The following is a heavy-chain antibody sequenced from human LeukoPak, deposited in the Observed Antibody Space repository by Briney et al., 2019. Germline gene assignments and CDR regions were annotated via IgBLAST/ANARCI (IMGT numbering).Heavy chain of an antibody. V-gene: IGHV1-69*04. CDR3: ARARRIAVAGTGEYYFDY. D-gene: IGHD6-19*01. Sequence: SVKVSCKASGGTFSSYAISWVRQAPGQGLEWMGRIIPILGIANYAQKFQGRVTITADKSTSTAYMELSGLRSEDTAVYYCARARRIAVAGTGEYYFDYWGQGTLVTVSS. CDR2: IIPILGIA. J-gene: IGHJ4*02. CDR1: GGTFSSYA.